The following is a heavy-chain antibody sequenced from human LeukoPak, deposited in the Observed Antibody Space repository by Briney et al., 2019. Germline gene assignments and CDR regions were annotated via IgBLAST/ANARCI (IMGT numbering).Heavy chain of an antibody. Sequence: GGSLRLSCAASGFTFSSYAMNWVRQAPGKGLEWVSGITDTGGTTDYADSVKGRFKISRDNSKNILYVQMNSLRDEDTAVYYCAKGEYGSGWPDWGQGTLVTVSS. V-gene: IGHV3-23*01. D-gene: IGHD6-19*01. CDR2: ITDTGGTT. J-gene: IGHJ4*02. CDR1: GFTFSSYA. CDR3: AKGEYGSGWPD.